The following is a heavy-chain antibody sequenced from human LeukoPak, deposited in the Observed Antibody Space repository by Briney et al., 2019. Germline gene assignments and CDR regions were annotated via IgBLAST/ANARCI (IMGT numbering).Heavy chain of an antibody. D-gene: IGHD1-1*01. CDR2: IYHSGST. V-gene: IGHV4-30-2*01. Sequence: SETLSLTCTVSGGSISSGGYYWSWIRQPPGKGLEWIGYIYHSGSTYYNPSLKSRVTISVDRSKNQFSLKLSSVTAADTAVYYCARDFMRGQLELWGQGTLVTVSS. J-gene: IGHJ4*02. CDR1: GGSISSGGYY. CDR3: ARDFMRGQLEL.